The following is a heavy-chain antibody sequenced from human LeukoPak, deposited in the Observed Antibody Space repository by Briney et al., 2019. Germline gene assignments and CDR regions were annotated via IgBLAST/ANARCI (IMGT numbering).Heavy chain of an antibody. CDR3: ARDAAYGDYPFDY. Sequence: SETLSLTCTVSGGSVSSGSYYWSWIRQPPGKGLEWIGYIYHSGSTNYSPSLKSRVTISVDTSKNQFSLKLSSVTAADTAVYYCARDAAYGDYPFDYWGQGTLVTVSS. CDR1: GGSVSSGSYY. CDR2: IYHSGST. D-gene: IGHD4-17*01. J-gene: IGHJ4*02. V-gene: IGHV4-61*01.